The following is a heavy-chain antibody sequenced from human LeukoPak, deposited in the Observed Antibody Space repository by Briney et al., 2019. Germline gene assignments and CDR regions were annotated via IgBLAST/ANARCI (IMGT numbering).Heavy chain of an antibody. CDR3: ATISSGWSYWYFDL. J-gene: IGHJ2*01. CDR2: ISSSSSYI. Sequence: GGSLRLSCAASGFTFSSYSMNWVRQAPGKGLEWVSSISSSSSYIYYADSVKGRFTISRDNAKNSLYLQMNSLRAEDTAVYYCATISSGWSYWYFDLWGRGTLVTVSS. CDR1: GFTFSSYS. V-gene: IGHV3-21*01. D-gene: IGHD6-19*01.